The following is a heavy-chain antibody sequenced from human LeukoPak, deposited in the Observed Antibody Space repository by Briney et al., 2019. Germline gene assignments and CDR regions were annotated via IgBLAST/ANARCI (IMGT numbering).Heavy chain of an antibody. J-gene: IGHJ6*03. Sequence: GGSLRLSCAASGFTFSSYSMNWVRQAPGKGLEWVSYLSSSSSTIYYADSVKGRFTISRDNAKNSLYLQMNSLRAEDTAVYYCAKDPQWLHYYYMAVWGKGTTVTMSS. CDR1: GFTFSSYS. CDR2: LSSSSSTI. V-gene: IGHV3-48*01. D-gene: IGHD6-19*01. CDR3: AKDPQWLHYYYMAV.